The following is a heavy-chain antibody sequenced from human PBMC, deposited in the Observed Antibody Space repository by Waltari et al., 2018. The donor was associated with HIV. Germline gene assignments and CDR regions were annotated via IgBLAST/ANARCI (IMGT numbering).Heavy chain of an antibody. CDR1: GFRFDNYA. CDR3: AKDISSSPPSHFDH. D-gene: IGHD6-13*01. V-gene: IGHV3-9*01. Sequence: EVQLVESGGGVVQPGGSLRLSCVAAGFRFDNYAMHWVRQAPGKGLEWVSGISWNNGNIGYADSVEGRFTISRDDAKNSLYLQMNSLRLEETAFYYCAKDISSSPPSHFDHWGQGTLVTVSS. CDR2: ISWNNGNI. J-gene: IGHJ4*02.